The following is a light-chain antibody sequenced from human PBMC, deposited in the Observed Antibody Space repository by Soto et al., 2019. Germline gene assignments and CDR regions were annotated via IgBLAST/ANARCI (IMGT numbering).Light chain of an antibody. J-gene: IGLJ1*01. V-gene: IGLV2-8*01. CDR3: KSYAGSNTYV. CDR2: EVV. Sequence: QSALTQPPSASGSPGQSVTISCTGTQNDIGVYDFVSWYQHHPGKAPRLIIYEVVQRPSGVPDRFSGSKSGNTASLTVSGLQAEDEADYFCKSYAGSNTYVFGSGTKLTVL. CDR1: QNDIGVYDF.